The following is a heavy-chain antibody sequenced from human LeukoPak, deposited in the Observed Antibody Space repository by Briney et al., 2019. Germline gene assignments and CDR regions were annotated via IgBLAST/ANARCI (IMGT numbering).Heavy chain of an antibody. CDR2: IKDDGRQK. J-gene: IGHJ4*02. Sequence: PGGALSLSCAASGFTFSSYWMSWLRQAPGKGLEWVANIKDDGRQKYYVDSVKGRFTISRDNAKNSLSLQMTSLRAEDTTVYYCARVTAVAGFDHWGQGTLVTVSS. CDR1: GFTFSSYW. V-gene: IGHV3-7*03. D-gene: IGHD6-19*01. CDR3: ARVTAVAGFDH.